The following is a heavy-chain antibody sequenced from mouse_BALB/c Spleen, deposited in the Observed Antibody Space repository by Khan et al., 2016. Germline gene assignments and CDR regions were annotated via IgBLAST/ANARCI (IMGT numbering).Heavy chain of an antibody. D-gene: IGHD2-3*01. J-gene: IGHJ2*01. Sequence: QSQLVQSGPELKKPGETVKISCKASGYTFTDYSMHWVKQAPGKGLKWMGWINTETGEPTYADDFKGRFAFSLETSASTAYLQINNLKNEDTATYFCARSKGWLLRGYWGQGTTLTVSS. CDR1: GYTFTDYS. V-gene: IGHV9-2-1*01. CDR2: INTETGEP. CDR3: ARSKGWLLRGY.